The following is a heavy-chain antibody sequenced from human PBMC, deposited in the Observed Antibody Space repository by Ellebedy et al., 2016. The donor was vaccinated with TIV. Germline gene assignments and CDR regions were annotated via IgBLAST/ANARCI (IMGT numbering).Heavy chain of an antibody. J-gene: IGHJ4*02. CDR2: ISHDGSSQ. CDR1: GFTFDSYA. V-gene: IGHV3-30-3*01. D-gene: IGHD6-19*01. CDR3: VRDLDKSSGWYGGAAY. Sequence: GESLKLSCVASGFTFDSYAMHRVRQAPGKGLEWVAVISHDGSSQYYADSVKGRFTVSRDNSMTTVYLEMNSLRAEDTALYYCVRDLDKSSGWYGGAAYWGQGTQVTVSS.